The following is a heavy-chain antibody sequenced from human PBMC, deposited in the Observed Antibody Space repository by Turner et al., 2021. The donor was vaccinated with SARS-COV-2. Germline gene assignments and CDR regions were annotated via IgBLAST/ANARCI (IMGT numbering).Heavy chain of an antibody. D-gene: IGHD3-16*01. CDR2: IKQDGSEK. J-gene: IGHJ3*02. CDR1: GFTFSSYW. V-gene: IGHV3-7*01. CDR3: ARVSGAAVWGNYAFDI. Sequence: EVQLVESGGGLVQPGGSLRLSCAASGFTFSSYWMSWVRQAQGKGPEWVANIKQDGSEKYYVDSVKGRFTISRDNAKNSLYLQMSSLRAEETAVYYCARVSGAAVWGNYAFDIWGQGTMVTVSS.